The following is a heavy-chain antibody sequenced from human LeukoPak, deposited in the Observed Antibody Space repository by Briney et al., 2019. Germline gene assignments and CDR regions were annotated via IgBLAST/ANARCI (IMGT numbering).Heavy chain of an antibody. V-gene: IGHV3-30-3*01. CDR3: ASSKDYYDSSGYGLDY. J-gene: IGHJ4*02. CDR1: GFTFSSYA. CDR2: ISYDGSNK. Sequence: GGSLRLSCAASGFTFSSYAMHWVRQAPGKGLEWVAVISYDGSNKYYADSVKGRFTISRDNSKNTLYLQMNSLRAEDTAVYYRASSKDYYDSSGYGLDYWGQGTLVTVSS. D-gene: IGHD3-22*01.